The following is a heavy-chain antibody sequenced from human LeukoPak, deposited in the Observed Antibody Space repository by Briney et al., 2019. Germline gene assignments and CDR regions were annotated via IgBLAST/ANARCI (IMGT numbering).Heavy chain of an antibody. J-gene: IGHJ5*02. D-gene: IGHD2-15*01. V-gene: IGHV1-18*01. CDR2: ISGYNGKT. Sequence: ASVKLSCKASGYTFTTYGITWVRQAPGQRLEWRGWISGYNGKTKYAQKLQDRVTMTTDTSTTTAYMELRSLRSDDTAVYYCARAGAVVDNWFHPGAREPWSPPPQ. CDR1: GYTFTTYG. CDR3: ARAGAVVDNWFHP.